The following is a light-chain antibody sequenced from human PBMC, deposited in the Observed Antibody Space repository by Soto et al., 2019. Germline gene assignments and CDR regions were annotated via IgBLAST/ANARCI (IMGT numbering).Light chain of an antibody. Sequence: EEVMTQSPATLSVSPGERATLSCRASQSVSSNLAWYQQKPGQAPRLLIYGASTWATGIPARFSGSGSGTEFTLTISSLQSEDFAVYYCQQYNNWPLTFGGGTKVEIK. CDR3: QQYNNWPLT. J-gene: IGKJ4*01. V-gene: IGKV3-15*01. CDR1: QSVSSN. CDR2: GAS.